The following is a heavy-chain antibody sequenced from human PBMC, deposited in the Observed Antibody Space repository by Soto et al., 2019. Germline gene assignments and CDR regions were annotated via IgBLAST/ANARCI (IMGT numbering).Heavy chain of an antibody. V-gene: IGHV4-4*02. CDR2: IYHSGST. CDR1: GASINDSYW. D-gene: IGHD6-13*01. CDR3: TREGLAVAGIEF. Sequence: QVQLQESGPGLVKPSGTLSLTCAVSGASINDSYWWSWVRQTPGKGLEWIGEIYHSGSTNYHPSLKSRVTMSVDKSKNHFSLKLSFVTAADTGVYYCTREGLAVAGIEFWGPGTLVTVSS. J-gene: IGHJ4*02.